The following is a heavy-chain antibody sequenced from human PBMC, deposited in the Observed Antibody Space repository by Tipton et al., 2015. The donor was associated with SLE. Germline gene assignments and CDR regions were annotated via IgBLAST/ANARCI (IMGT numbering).Heavy chain of an antibody. CDR1: EYTFTGYY. D-gene: IGHD6-6*01. V-gene: IGHV1-2*06. CDR3: ARDPLYSSSPPLDY. CDR2: INPNSGGT. J-gene: IGHJ4*02. Sequence: QLVQSGAEVKKPGASVKVSCKASEYTFTGYYMHWVRQAPGQGLEWMGRINPNSGGTNYAQKFQGRVTMTRDTSISTAYMELSRLRSDDTAVYYCARDPLYSSSPPLDYWGQGTLVTVSS.